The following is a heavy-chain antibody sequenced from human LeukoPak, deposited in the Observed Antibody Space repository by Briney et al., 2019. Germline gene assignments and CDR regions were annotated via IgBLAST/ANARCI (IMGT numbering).Heavy chain of an antibody. Sequence: GGSLRLSCAASGFIFSDHYMDWVRQAPGKGLEWVGRIRKKANSYTTEYAASVKGRFTISRDDSKNSLFLQMNSLRTEDTAVYYCARGYCTGGSCYLGDFWGQGTLVTVSS. J-gene: IGHJ4*02. CDR3: ARGYCTGGSCYLGDF. V-gene: IGHV3-72*01. D-gene: IGHD2-15*01. CDR1: GFIFSDHY. CDR2: IRKKANSYTT.